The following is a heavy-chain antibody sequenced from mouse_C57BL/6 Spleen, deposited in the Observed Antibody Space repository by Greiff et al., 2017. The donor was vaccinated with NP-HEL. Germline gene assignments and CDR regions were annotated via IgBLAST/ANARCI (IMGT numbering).Heavy chain of an antibody. V-gene: IGHV5-9-1*02. J-gene: IGHJ4*01. D-gene: IGHD2-5*01. CDR3: TREGDYSKMDY. CDR2: ISSGGDYI. CDR1: GFTFSSYA. Sequence: EVKVEESGEGLVKPGGSLKLSCAASGFTFSSYAMSWVRQTPEKRLEWVAYISSGGDYIYYADTVKGRFTISRDNARNTLYLQMSSLKSEDTAMYYCTREGDYSKMDYWGQGTSVTVSS.